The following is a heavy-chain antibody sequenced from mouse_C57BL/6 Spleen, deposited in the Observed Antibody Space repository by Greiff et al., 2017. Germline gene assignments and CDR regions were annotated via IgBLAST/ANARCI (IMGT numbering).Heavy chain of an antibody. D-gene: IGHD2-3*01. V-gene: IGHV5-17*01. J-gene: IGHJ4*01. Sequence: EVQLVESGGGLVKPGGSLKLSCAASGFTFSDYGMHWVRQAPEKGLEWVAYISSGSSTIYYADPVKGRFTISRDNAKNTLFLQMTSLESEDTAMYYCARCGLLRPYYAMDYWGQGTSVTVSS. CDR3: ARCGLLRPYYAMDY. CDR1: GFTFSDYG. CDR2: ISSGSSTI.